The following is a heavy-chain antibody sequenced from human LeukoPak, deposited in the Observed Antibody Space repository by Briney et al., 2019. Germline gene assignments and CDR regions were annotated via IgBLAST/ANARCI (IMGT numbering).Heavy chain of an antibody. CDR3: AKTGPHWYFEF. Sequence: GESLKICCKGSGYMFTNYWIGWVRQMPGKGLEWMGIIYPGDSDIRYSPSFQGQVTISVDKSISTTYLQWNSLKSSDTAMYYCAKTGPHWYFEFWGRGTLVTVSS. J-gene: IGHJ2*01. CDR2: IYPGDSDI. CDR1: GYMFTNYW. V-gene: IGHV5-51*01.